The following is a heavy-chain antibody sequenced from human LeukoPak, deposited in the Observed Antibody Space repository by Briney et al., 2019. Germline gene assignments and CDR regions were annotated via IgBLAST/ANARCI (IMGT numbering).Heavy chain of an antibody. D-gene: IGHD6-19*01. CDR1: GFTFDDYA. V-gene: IGHV3-9*03. J-gene: IGHJ3*02. CDR2: ISWNSGRT. CDR3: AKDMGYSSTGAFDI. Sequence: GRSLGLSCTASGFTFDDYAMHWVRHVPGKGLEWVSGISWNSGRTDYADSVKGRFTISRDNAKNSLYLQMNSVRAEDMALYYCAKDMGYSSTGAFDIWGQGTMVSVSS.